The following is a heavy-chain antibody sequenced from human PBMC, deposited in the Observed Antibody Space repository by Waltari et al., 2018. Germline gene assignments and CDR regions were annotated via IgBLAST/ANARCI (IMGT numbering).Heavy chain of an antibody. V-gene: IGHV3-21*01. CDR1: GFTFSDYS. CDR3: ARLTGSSPDY. J-gene: IGHJ4*02. Sequence: EVQLVESGGGLAKRGGSLGLSCAFSGFTFSDYSVPWVRPRPGKGLDGVSSISSTSTHIYYADSVKGLFTISRDSAKNSLYLQVNSLRAEDTAVYYCARLTGSSPDYWGQGTLVTVSS. CDR2: ISSTSTHI. D-gene: IGHD6-13*01.